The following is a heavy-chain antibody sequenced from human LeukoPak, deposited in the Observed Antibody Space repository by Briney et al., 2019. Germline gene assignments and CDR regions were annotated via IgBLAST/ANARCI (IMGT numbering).Heavy chain of an antibody. CDR2: IYYRGST. V-gene: IGHV4-39*01. Sequence: SETLSLTCTVSGGTISSSPYYWGWIRQPPGKGLEWIGTIYYRGSTYSNPSLNSRVTISLDTSKNQFSLRLRSVTAADTALYYCARHYLSDGILSTFDPWGQGTLVTVSS. D-gene: IGHD2-2*01. CDR1: GGTISSSPYY. CDR3: ARHYLSDGILSTFDP. J-gene: IGHJ5*02.